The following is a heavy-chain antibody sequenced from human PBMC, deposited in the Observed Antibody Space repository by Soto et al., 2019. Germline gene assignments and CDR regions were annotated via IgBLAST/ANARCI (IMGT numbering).Heavy chain of an antibody. CDR1: GGTFSSYA. D-gene: IGHD3-10*01. J-gene: IGHJ4*02. CDR3: ARRAVRGVYYFDY. Sequence: ASVKVSCKASGGTFSSYAISWVRQAPGQGLEWMGGIIPIFGTANYAQKFQGRVTITADESTSTAYMELSSLRSEDTAVYYCARRAVRGVYYFDYWGQGTLVTVPS. CDR2: IIPIFGTA. V-gene: IGHV1-69*13.